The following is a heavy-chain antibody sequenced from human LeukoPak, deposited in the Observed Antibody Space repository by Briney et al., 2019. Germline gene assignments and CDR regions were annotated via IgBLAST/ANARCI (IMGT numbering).Heavy chain of an antibody. V-gene: IGHV4-39*01. CDR2: IDSSGTT. D-gene: IGHD5-18*01. CDR1: GASNSRDTYF. CDR3: ARHGYIQFWLY. J-gene: IGHJ4*02. Sequence: SETLSLTCTVSGASNSRDTYFWGWIRQSPEKGLEWIGSIDSSGTTHYNSSLKSRVIISADTSKNQVSLNLTSVTFADTAVYYCARHGYIQFWLYWGQGTQVIVSS.